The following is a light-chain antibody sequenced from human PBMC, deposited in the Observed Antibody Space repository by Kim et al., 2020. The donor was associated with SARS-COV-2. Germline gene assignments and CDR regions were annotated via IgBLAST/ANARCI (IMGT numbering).Light chain of an antibody. V-gene: IGLV3-21*04. J-gene: IGLJ2*01. CDR2: YDS. Sequence: PGRTARISGGGNSIGRKSVHWYQRKPGQAPVLVIYYDSDRPSGIPERFSGSNSGNTATLTISRVEAGDEADYYCQVWDSSSDHRVVFGGGTQLTVL. CDR3: QVWDSSSDHRVV. CDR1: SIGRKS.